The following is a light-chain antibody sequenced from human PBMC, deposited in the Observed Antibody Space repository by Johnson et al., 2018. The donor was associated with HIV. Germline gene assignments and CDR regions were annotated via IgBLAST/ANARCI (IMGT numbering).Light chain of an antibody. CDR1: SSNIGNNY. CDR3: ATWDNSLSGGV. Sequence: QSVLTQPPSVSAAPGQKVTISCSGSSSNIGNNYVSWYQQLPGTAPKLLIYDNNKRPSGIPDRFSGSKSGTSATRGITGLQTGDEAYYSCATWDNSLSGGVFGTGTKFTVL. V-gene: IGLV1-51*01. CDR2: DNN. J-gene: IGLJ1*01.